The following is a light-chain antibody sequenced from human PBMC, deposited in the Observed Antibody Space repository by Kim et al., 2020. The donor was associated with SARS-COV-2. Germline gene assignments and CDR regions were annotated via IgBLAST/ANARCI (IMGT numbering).Light chain of an antibody. CDR2: DAS. Sequence: ELVLTQSPATLSLSPGESATLSCRASLNIRNYLAWYQQKPGQPPRLLIYDASDRATDVPIRFSGSGSGTDFTLTISSLQPEDFAVYYCLQRNNRPPYIFGPGTKVDIK. J-gene: IGKJ2*01. CDR3: LQRNNRPPYI. V-gene: IGKV3-11*01. CDR1: LNIRNY.